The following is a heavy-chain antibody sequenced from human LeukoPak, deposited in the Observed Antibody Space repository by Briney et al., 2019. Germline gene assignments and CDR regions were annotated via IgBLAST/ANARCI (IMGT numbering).Heavy chain of an antibody. Sequence: GGSLRLSCAASGFTFSNYWMQWVRQAPVKGLVWVSRINSDGSSTSYADSVKGRFTISRDNAKNSLYLQMNSLRAEDTGVYYCAREQPYYYDSSGTALMAEIKYYFDYWGQGTLVTVSS. CDR1: GFTFSNYW. CDR3: AREQPYYYDSSGTALMAEIKYYFDY. V-gene: IGHV3-74*01. CDR2: INSDGSST. D-gene: IGHD3-22*01. J-gene: IGHJ4*02.